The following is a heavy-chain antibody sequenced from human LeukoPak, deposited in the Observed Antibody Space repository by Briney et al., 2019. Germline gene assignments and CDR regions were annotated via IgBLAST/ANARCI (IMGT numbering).Heavy chain of an antibody. Sequence: KPSETLSLTCTVSGGSISSYYWSWIRQPPGKGLEWIGEINHSGSTNYNPSLKSRVTISVDTSKNQFSLKLSSVTAADTAVYYCARCRLHDYVWGSYRYTVWFDPWGQGTLVTVSS. CDR2: INHSGST. D-gene: IGHD3-16*02. J-gene: IGHJ5*02. V-gene: IGHV4-34*01. CDR3: ARCRLHDYVWGSYRYTVWFDP. CDR1: GGSISSYY.